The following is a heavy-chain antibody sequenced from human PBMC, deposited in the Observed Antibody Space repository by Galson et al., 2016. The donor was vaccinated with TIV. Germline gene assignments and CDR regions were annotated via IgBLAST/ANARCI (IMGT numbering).Heavy chain of an antibody. V-gene: IGHV1-69*13. Sequence: SVKVSCKASGGIFRSYAISWVRQAPGQGLEWMGGITAIFGIPNYAQKFQGRVTITADESTTTVYMELSSLRSDDTAVYYCARGSSYYSNYLDVWGKGTTVTVSS. J-gene: IGHJ6*03. D-gene: IGHD3-3*01. CDR1: GGIFRSYA. CDR2: ITAIFGIP. CDR3: ARGSSYYSNYLDV.